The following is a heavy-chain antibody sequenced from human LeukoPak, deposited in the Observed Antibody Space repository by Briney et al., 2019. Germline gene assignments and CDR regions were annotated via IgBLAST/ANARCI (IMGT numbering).Heavy chain of an antibody. CDR2: ISYDGSNK. D-gene: IGHD3-22*01. J-gene: IGHJ4*02. CDR1: GFTFSSYA. Sequence: GGSLRLSCAASGFTFSSYAMHWVRQAPGKGLEWVAVISYDGSNKYYADSVKGRFTISRDNSKNTLYLQMNSLRAEDTAVYYCARDLYYYDSSGYPDYWGQGTLVTVSS. V-gene: IGHV3-30*04. CDR3: ARDLYYYDSSGYPDY.